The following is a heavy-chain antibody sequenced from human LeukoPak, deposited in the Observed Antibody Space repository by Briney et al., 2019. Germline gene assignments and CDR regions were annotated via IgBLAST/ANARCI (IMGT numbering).Heavy chain of an antibody. CDR2: IIPIFGTA. Sequence: SVKVSCKASGYTFTSYDITWVRQATGQGLEWMGGIIPIFGTANYAQKFQGRVTITADKSTSTAYMELSSLRSEDTAVYYCARDNSVRDEAWWFNPWGQGTLVTVSS. J-gene: IGHJ5*02. D-gene: IGHD5-24*01. CDR3: ARDNSVRDEAWWFNP. CDR1: GYTFTSYD. V-gene: IGHV1-69*06.